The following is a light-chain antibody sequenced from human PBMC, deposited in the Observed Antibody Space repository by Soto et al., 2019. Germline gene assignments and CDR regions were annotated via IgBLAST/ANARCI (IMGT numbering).Light chain of an antibody. V-gene: IGLV2-11*01. Sequence: QSALTQPRSMSGSPGQSGAISYTVTSGDVGRYTYVSYYRKIPNKAPKLLIRDVNKRTSGVHDRFSGSKSGNTASLTISGLQAEDDADYYCCSYAGSYTLVCGGGTKLTVL. CDR3: CSYAGSYTLV. J-gene: IGLJ2*01. CDR1: SGDVGRYTY. CDR2: DVN.